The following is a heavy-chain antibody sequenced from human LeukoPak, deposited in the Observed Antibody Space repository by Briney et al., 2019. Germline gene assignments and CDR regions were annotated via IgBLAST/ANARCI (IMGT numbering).Heavy chain of an antibody. D-gene: IGHD6-19*01. Sequence: GALRLSCAASRFTVSSSYMNWVRQAPGKGLEWVSLIDSGGYTYYADSVKGRFTISRDNSKNTLYLQMSSLRVEDTAVYCCARGGSGWYAFDSWGQGTLVTVSS. CDR3: ARGGSGWYAFDS. J-gene: IGHJ4*02. CDR2: IDSGGYT. CDR1: RFTVSSSY. V-gene: IGHV3-66*01.